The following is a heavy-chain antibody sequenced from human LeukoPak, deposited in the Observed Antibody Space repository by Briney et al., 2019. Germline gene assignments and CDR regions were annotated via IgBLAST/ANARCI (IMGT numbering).Heavy chain of an antibody. Sequence: GGSLRLSCAASGFTLSSYWMHWVRQAPGKGLVWVSRINSDGSSASYADSVKGRITISRDNSRDTLYLQMNTLRAEDTAVYYCAKGGWSGTWDFDYWGQGTLVTVSS. CDR1: GFTLSSYW. CDR3: AKGGWSGTWDFDY. J-gene: IGHJ4*02. D-gene: IGHD3-3*01. CDR2: INSDGSSA. V-gene: IGHV3-74*01.